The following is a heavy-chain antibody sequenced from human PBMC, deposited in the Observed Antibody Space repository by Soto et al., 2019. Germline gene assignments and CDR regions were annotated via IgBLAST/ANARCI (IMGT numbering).Heavy chain of an antibody. CDR2: VYHSGSA. CDR1: GASISSSHW. D-gene: IGHD2-2*01. V-gene: IGHV4-4*02. Sequence: QVQLQESGPGLVKPSETLSLTCDVSGASISSSHWWCWLRQPPGKGLEWIGEVYHSGSANYNPSLKRRVTMSVDKSKNQFSLRLSSVTAADTALYYCARIAVVPAALDPWGQGTLVTVSS. J-gene: IGHJ5*02. CDR3: ARIAVVPAALDP.